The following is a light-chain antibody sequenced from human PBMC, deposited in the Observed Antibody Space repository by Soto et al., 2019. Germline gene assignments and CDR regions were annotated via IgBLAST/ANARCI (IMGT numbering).Light chain of an antibody. CDR1: QGISSS. Sequence: DIQLTQSPSFLSASVGDRVTITCRASQGISSSLAWYQQKPGRAPELLIYAASTLQSGVPSRFSGSGSGTDFTLTISSLQPVDFATYYCQQINSFPLTFGGGTKVEIK. CDR3: QQINSFPLT. V-gene: IGKV1-9*01. CDR2: AAS. J-gene: IGKJ4*01.